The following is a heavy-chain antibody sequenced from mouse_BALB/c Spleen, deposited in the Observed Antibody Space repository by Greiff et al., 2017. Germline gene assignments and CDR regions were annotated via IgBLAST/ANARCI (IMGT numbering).Heavy chain of an antibody. CDR3: ARPQLGLLTWFAY. Sequence: VKLMESGAELAKPGASVKMSCKASGYTFTSYWMHWVKQRPGQGLEWIGYINPSTGYTKYNQKFKDKATLTADKSSSTAYMQLSSLTSEDSAVYYCARPQLGLLTWFAYWGQGTLVTVSA. CDR1: GYTFTSYW. V-gene: IGHV1-7*01. CDR2: INPSTGYT. J-gene: IGHJ3*01. D-gene: IGHD4-1*02.